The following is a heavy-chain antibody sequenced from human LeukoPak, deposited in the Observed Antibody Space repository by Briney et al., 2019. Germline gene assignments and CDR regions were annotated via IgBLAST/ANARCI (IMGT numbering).Heavy chain of an antibody. Sequence: SQTLSLTCAISGDSVSSNSAAWNWIRQSPSRGLEWRGRTYYRSKWYNDYAVSVKSRITINPDTSKTQFSLQLNSVTPEDTAVYYCARDLEIQHPQILGLGHYYYYGMDVWGQGTTVTVSS. D-gene: IGHD3/OR15-3a*01. CDR1: GDSVSSNSAA. CDR3: ARDLEIQHPQILGLGHYYYYGMDV. J-gene: IGHJ6*02. CDR2: TYYRSKWYN. V-gene: IGHV6-1*01.